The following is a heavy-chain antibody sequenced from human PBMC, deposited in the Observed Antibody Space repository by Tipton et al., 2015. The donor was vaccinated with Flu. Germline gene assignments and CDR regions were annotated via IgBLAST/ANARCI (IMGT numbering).Heavy chain of an antibody. CDR2: ISGSGGST. CDR3: AKDSAIFGVVIG. V-gene: IGHV3-23*01. J-gene: IGHJ4*02. CDR1: GFTFSSYA. Sequence: RLSCAASGFTFSSYAMSWVRQAPGKGLEWVSAISGSGGSTYYADSVKGRFTISRDNSKNTLYLQMNSLRAEDTAVYYCAKDSAIFGVVIGWGQGTLVTVSS. D-gene: IGHD3-3*01.